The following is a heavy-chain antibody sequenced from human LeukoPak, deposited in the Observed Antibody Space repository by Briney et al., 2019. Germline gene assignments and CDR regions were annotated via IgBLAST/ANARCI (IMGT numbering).Heavy chain of an antibody. D-gene: IGHD1-26*01. CDR3: DRRGGSQDSGSFDY. V-gene: IGHV3-23*01. CDR1: GFTFSSYA. CDR2: ISGSGGST. J-gene: IGHJ4*02. Sequence: AGGSLRLSCAASGFTFSSYAMSWVRQAPGKGLEWVSAISGSGGSTYYADSVKGRFTISRDNSKNTLYLQMNSLRAEDTAVYYCDRRGGSQDSGSFDYWGQGTLVTVSS.